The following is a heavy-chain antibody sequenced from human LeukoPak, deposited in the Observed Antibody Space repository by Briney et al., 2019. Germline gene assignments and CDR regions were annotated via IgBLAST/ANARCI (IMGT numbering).Heavy chain of an antibody. CDR1: GGSISRGGYY. Sequence: SETLSLTCTVSGGSISRGGYYWNWIRQHPGEGLEWIGYIYYSGSTYYNPSLRGRITISVDTSKNHFSLKLSSVTAADTAVYYCVREWSYYDSRGYSPDAFDVWGQGTMVTVSS. CDR2: IYYSGST. J-gene: IGHJ3*01. D-gene: IGHD3-22*01. CDR3: VREWSYYDSRGYSPDAFDV. V-gene: IGHV4-31*03.